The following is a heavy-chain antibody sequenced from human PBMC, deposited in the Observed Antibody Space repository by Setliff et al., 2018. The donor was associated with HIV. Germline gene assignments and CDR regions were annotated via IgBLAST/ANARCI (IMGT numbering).Heavy chain of an antibody. V-gene: IGHV1-24*01. Sequence: ASVKVSCKVSGYTLTDLSIHWVRQAPGKGLEWMGGFDPEHDKTIYAQKFQGRVTMTEDTSTDPAYMQLNSLRSEDTAVYFCASHRRVGTTVLFSYWGQGTLVTVSS. CDR3: ASHRRVGTTVLFSY. CDR2: FDPEHDKT. D-gene: IGHD1-1*01. CDR1: GYTLTDLS. J-gene: IGHJ4*02.